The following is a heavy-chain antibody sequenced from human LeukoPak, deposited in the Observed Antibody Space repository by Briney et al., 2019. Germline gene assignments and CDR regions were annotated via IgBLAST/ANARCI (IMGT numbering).Heavy chain of an antibody. CDR2: MLDTVTT. CDR3: ATIKRGNIFGYFDF. V-gene: IGHV4-59*11. D-gene: IGHD5-18*01. J-gene: IGHJ4*02. CDR1: GASMNTHC. Sequence: SETLSLTCAVSGASMNTHCWSWIRQPPGKGLEWIGYMLDTVTTKDNPSLKSRFTLSADTSKNQFSLRLTSVTAADTAVYYCATIKRGNIFGYFDFWGQGIPVTVSS.